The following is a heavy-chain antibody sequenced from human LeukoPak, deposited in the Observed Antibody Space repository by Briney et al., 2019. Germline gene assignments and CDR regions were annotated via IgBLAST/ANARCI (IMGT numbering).Heavy chain of an antibody. CDR1: GGSFSGYY. CDR2: INHSGST. D-gene: IGHD4-11*01. Sequence: SETLSLTCAVYGGSFSGYYWSWIRQPPGKGLEWIGEINHSGSTNYNPSLKSRVTISVDTSKNQFSLKLSSVTAADTAVYYCASSYSSFDYWGQGTLVTVSS. J-gene: IGHJ4*02. CDR3: ASSYSSFDY. V-gene: IGHV4-34*01.